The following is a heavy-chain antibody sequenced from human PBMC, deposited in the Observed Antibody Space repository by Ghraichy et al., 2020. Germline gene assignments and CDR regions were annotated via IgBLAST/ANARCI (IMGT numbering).Heavy chain of an antibody. V-gene: IGHV1-18*04. D-gene: IGHD5-18*01. CDR3: ARDFTAMVPSFWFDT. Sequence: ASVKVSCKASGYTFITYGVSWVRQAPGQGLEWMGWISANNGNTIYAQKLQDRVTMTTDTSTSTAYMELRSLRSDDTAVYYCARDFTAMVPSFWFDTWGQGTLVTVSS. J-gene: IGHJ5*02. CDR1: GYTFITYG. CDR2: ISANNGNT.